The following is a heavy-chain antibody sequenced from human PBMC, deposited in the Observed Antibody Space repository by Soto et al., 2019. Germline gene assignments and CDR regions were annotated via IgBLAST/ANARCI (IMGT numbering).Heavy chain of an antibody. Sequence: QVQLVESGGGVVQPERSLRLSCAASGFTFSRQAMHWVRQAPGRGLEWVAVIWYHGVDKYYADSVKGRFTISRDNSKNTVDLQMNSLRAEDTAVYYCATGFLGMCTGGNCPLDSWGQGRLVTVSS. J-gene: IGHJ4*02. CDR3: ATGFLGMCTGGNCPLDS. D-gene: IGHD2-15*01. V-gene: IGHV3-33*01. CDR2: IWYHGVDK. CDR1: GFTFSRQA.